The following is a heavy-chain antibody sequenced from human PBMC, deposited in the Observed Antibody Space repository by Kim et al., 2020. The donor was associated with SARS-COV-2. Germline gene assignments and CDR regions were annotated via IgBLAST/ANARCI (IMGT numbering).Heavy chain of an antibody. Sequence: SVKVSCKASGGNLSSYAISWVRQAPGQGLEWMGRIIPILGIANYAQKFQGRVTITADKSTSTAYMELSSLRSEDTAVYYCARGPNRRGKHGGIKYSSSSGYYFDYWGQGTLVTVSS. J-gene: IGHJ4*02. CDR1: GGNLSSYA. V-gene: IGHV1-69*04. CDR3: ARGPNRRGKHGGIKYSSSSGYYFDY. CDR2: IIPILGIA. D-gene: IGHD6-6*01.